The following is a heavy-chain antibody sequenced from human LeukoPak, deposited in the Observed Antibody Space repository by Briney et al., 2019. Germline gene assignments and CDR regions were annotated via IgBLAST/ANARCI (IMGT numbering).Heavy chain of an antibody. CDR1: GGTFSSYT. Sequence: ASVKVSCKASGGTFSSYTISWVRQARGQGLEWMGRIIPILGIANYAQKFQGRVTITADKSTSTAYMELSSLRSEDTAVYYCARGKRSSEVDVWGQGTTVTVSS. V-gene: IGHV1-69*02. CDR2: IIPILGIA. J-gene: IGHJ6*02. D-gene: IGHD6-19*01. CDR3: ARGKRSSEVDV.